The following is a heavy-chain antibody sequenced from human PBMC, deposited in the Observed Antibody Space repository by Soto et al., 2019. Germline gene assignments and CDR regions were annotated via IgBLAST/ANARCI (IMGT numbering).Heavy chain of an antibody. Sequence: PVGSLRLSCAASGFTFSSYEMNWVRQAPGKGLEWVSYISSSGSTIYYADSVKGRFTISRDNAKNSLYLQMNSLRAEDTAVYYCARETRRLSVNWFDPWGQGTLVTVSS. J-gene: IGHJ5*02. V-gene: IGHV3-48*03. CDR2: ISSSGSTI. CDR3: ARETRRLSVNWFDP. CDR1: GFTFSSYE. D-gene: IGHD3-16*02.